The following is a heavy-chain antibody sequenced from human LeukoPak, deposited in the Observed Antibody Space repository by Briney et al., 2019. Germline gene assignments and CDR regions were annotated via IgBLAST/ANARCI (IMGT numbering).Heavy chain of an antibody. CDR3: ARGGIIVGVDY. CDR2: INYSEKP. Sequence: SETLSLTCSVSGYSIRSGYHWAWIRQPPGKGLEWIGSINYSEKPYYNPSLKSRVTISVDTSKNQFSLKLSSVTAADTAVYYCARGGIIVGVDYWGLGTLVTVSS. J-gene: IGHJ4*02. V-gene: IGHV4-38-2*02. D-gene: IGHD1-26*01. CDR1: GYSIRSGYH.